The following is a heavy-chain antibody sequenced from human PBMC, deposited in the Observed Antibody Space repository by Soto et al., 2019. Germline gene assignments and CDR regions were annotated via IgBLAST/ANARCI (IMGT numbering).Heavy chain of an antibody. D-gene: IGHD2-21*02. CDR3: ARIRVVTAIQYYGMDV. Sequence: QVQLVESGGGVVQPGRSLRLSCAASGFTFSSYAMHWVRQAPGKGLEWVAVISYDGSNKYYADSVKGRFTISRDNSKNTLYLQMNGLRAEDTAVYYCARIRVVTAIQYYGMDVWGQGTTVTVSS. CDR2: ISYDGSNK. CDR1: GFTFSSYA. V-gene: IGHV3-30-3*01. J-gene: IGHJ6*02.